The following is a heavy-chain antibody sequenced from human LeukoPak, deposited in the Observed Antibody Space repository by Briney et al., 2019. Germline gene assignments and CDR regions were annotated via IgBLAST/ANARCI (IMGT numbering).Heavy chain of an antibody. J-gene: IGHJ4*02. Sequence: GGSLRLSCAASGFTFSNYAMIWVRQAPGKGLEWVSVIGSDSGGILYADSVKGRFTISRDNSKNTLFLQMNSLRGDDTAVYYCAKYRTTSAPPRNFDYWGQGTLVTVSS. V-gene: IGHV3-23*01. CDR3: AKYRTTSAPPRNFDY. CDR2: IGSDSGGI. CDR1: GFTFSNYA. D-gene: IGHD1-14*01.